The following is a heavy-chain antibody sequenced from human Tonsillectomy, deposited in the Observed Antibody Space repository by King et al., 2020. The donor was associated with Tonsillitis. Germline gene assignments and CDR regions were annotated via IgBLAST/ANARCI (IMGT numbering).Heavy chain of an antibody. CDR2: LSYDGNNK. V-gene: IGHV3-30-3*01. CDR3: ARDYTGGWYGGLDY. D-gene: IGHD6-19*01. Sequence: VQLVESGGGVVQPGRSLRLSCAASGFTFSTYAMHWVRQAPGKGLEWVAVLSYDGNNKYYADSVKGRFTISRDNSKNTLYLQMNSLRAEDTAGYYCARDYTGGWYGGLDYWGQGTLVTVSS. J-gene: IGHJ4*02. CDR1: GFTFSTYA.